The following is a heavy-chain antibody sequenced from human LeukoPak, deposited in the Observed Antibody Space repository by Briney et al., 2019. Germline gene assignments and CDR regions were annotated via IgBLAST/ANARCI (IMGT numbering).Heavy chain of an antibody. CDR2: IWYDGSNK. V-gene: IGHV3-33*01. CDR1: GFIFSSYG. CDR3: ASSYYDILTGYQELDH. J-gene: IGHJ4*02. D-gene: IGHD3-9*01. Sequence: GGSLRLSCAASGFIFSSYGMHWVRQAPGKGLEWVAVIWYDGSNKNYADSIKGRFTISRDNSKNTLYLQMNSLRAEDTAVYYCASSYYDILTGYQELDHWGQGTLVTVSS.